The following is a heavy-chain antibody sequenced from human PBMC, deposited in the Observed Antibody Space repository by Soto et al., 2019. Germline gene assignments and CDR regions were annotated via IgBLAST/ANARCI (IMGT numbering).Heavy chain of an antibody. Sequence: PSETLSLTCTVSGGSVSNDNFYWSWIRQPPGKGLEWIGYVHSSGITNYNPSLKRRVTISVDTSRNQFSLRLSSVTAADTAVYHCARGLTMGQLPSHFDHWGQGQWSPSPQ. CDR3: ARGLTMGQLPSHFDH. CDR1: GGSVSNDNFY. D-gene: IGHD3-16*01. CDR2: VHSSGIT. J-gene: IGHJ5*02. V-gene: IGHV4-61*01.